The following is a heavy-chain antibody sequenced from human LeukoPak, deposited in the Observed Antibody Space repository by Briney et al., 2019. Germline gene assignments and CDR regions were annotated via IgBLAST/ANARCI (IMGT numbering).Heavy chain of an antibody. J-gene: IGHJ4*02. CDR3: AKEDDYGDYYFEF. Sequence: SETLSVTCTVPGGSFCSSDYYCAWIRQSPGKGLEWIASIYYNGNTYYNPSLKSRVTISVHTSKKQFSLRLNSVTAADTAVYFCAKEDDYGDYYFEFWGQGALVTVSS. CDR1: GGSFCSSDYY. V-gene: IGHV4-39*07. CDR2: IYYNGNT. D-gene: IGHD4-17*01.